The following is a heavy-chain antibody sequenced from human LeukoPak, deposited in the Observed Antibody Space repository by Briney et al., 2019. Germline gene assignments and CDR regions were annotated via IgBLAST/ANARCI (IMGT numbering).Heavy chain of an antibody. CDR1: GFSFNSYA. CDR3: AKDRYGSGNNWLDP. D-gene: IGHD3-10*01. CDR2: ILHDGSKA. Sequence: GGSLRLSCRASGFSFNSYAMHWVRQAPGKGLEWLAFILHDGSKAYHADSINGRFTISRDNSNNTLLLQMSSLTTEDTGVYYCAKDRYGSGNNWLDPWGQGTLVTVSS. V-gene: IGHV3-30*18. J-gene: IGHJ5*02.